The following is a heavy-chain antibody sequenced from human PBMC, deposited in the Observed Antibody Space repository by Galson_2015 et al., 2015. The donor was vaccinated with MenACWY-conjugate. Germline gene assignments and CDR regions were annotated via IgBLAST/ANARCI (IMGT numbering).Heavy chain of an antibody. V-gene: IGHV3-48*01. J-gene: IGHJ4*02. CDR2: IRSRSSTI. D-gene: IGHD3-10*01. CDR3: ARGQLVSFGELLAKQTLDY. Sequence: SLRLSCAASGFTFSSYSMNWVRQAPGKGLGWVSYIRSRSSTIYYADSVKGRFTNSRDNAKNSLYLQMNSLRADDTAVYYCARGQLVSFGELLAKQTLDYWGQGTQVTVSP. CDR1: GFTFSSYS.